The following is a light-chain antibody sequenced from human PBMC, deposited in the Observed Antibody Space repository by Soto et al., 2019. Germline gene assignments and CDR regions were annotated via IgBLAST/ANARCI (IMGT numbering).Light chain of an antibody. V-gene: IGKV1-9*01. CDR3: QQFNPFSRI. CDR2: ASS. Sequence: DIQLTQSPSFLSASVGDRVTITCRASQAMSSSLAWYQQKPAQAPKLLIYASSTLQSGVPSRFTGSGSGKKFPPTIGSLPPEDLATFSCQQFNPFSRIFGPGPKLEI. J-gene: IGKJ2*01. CDR1: QAMSSS.